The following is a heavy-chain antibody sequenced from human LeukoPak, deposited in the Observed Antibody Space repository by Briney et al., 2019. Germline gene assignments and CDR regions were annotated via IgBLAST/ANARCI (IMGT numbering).Heavy chain of an antibody. Sequence: ASVKVSCKASGYTFTSYYMHWVRQAPGQGLEWMGIINPSGGSTSYAQKFQGRVTMTRDTSTSTAYMELRSLRSDDTAVYYCARWNQRYCSGGSCYYYYGMDVWGQGTTVTVSS. CDR2: INPSGGST. J-gene: IGHJ6*02. D-gene: IGHD2-15*01. CDR1: GYTFTSYY. CDR3: ARWNQRYCSGGSCYYYYGMDV. V-gene: IGHV1-46*01.